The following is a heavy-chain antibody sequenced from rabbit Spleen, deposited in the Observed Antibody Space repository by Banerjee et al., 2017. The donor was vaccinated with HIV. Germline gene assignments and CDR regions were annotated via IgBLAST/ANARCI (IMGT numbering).Heavy chain of an antibody. V-gene: IGHV1S45*01. CDR1: GFSFSNSYW. CDR3: ARNYVNAFDP. D-gene: IGHD1-1*01. CDR2: INTYTGKP. J-gene: IGHJ2*01. Sequence: QEQLVESGGGLVQPEGSLTLTCTASGFSFSNSYWMCWVRQAPGKGLQWIACINTYTGKPVYATWAKGRFTISRTSSTTVTLQMTSLTAADTATYFCARNYVNAFDPWGPGTLVTVS.